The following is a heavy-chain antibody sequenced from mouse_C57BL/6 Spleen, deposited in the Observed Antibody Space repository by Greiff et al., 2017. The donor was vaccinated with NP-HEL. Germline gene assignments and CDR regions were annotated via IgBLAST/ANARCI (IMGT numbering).Heavy chain of an antibody. CDR3: ARGHYVSSYRFDY. V-gene: IGHV1-39*01. CDR2: INPNYGTT. D-gene: IGHD1-1*01. J-gene: IGHJ2*01. Sequence: EVQLQQSGPELVKPGASVKISCKASGYSFTDYNMNWVKQSHGKSLEWIGVINPNYGTTSYNQKFKGKATLTVDQSSSTTYMQLNSLTSEDSAVYYCARGHYVSSYRFDYWGQGTTLTVSS. CDR1: GYSFTDYN.